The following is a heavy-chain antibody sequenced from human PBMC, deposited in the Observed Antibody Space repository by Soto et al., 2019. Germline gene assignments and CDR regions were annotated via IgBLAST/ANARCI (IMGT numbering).Heavy chain of an antibody. Sequence: XSVKVSCKASGSAFGNNDSRLVRQATGQGLEWMGWMNPNSGNTGYAQKFQGRVSMTRNTSITTAYLELSSLRSDDTAIYYCARMETSGTLNWFDPWGQGTLVTVSS. CDR3: ARMETSGTLNWFDP. J-gene: IGHJ5*02. V-gene: IGHV1-8*01. D-gene: IGHD1-1*01. CDR2: MNPNSGNT. CDR1: GSAFGNND.